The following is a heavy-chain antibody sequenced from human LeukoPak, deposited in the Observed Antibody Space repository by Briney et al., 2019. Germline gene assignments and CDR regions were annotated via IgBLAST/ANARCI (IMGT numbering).Heavy chain of an antibody. D-gene: IGHD6-19*01. CDR1: GGSFSGYY. CDR2: INHSGST. V-gene: IGHV4-34*01. CDR3: ARRTYSSGWYER. J-gene: IGHJ5*02. Sequence: SETLSLTCAVYGGSFSGYYWSWIRQPPGKGLEWIGEINHSGSTNYNPSLKSRVTISVDTSKNQFSLKLSSVTAADTAVYYCARRTYSSGWYERWGQGTLVTVSS.